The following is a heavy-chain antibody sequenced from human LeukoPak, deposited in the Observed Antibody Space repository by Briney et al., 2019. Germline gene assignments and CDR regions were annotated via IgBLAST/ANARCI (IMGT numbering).Heavy chain of an antibody. CDR2: IRSKAYGETA. V-gene: IGHV3-49*04. Sequence: GGSLRLSCATSGFTFSDYWMSWVRQAPGKGLEWVGFIRSKAYGETADYAASVKGRFTISRDDSKAIAYLQMNSLKTEDTAVYHCTRDRGAYSLYDYWGQETLVTVSS. J-gene: IGHJ4*02. CDR1: GFTFSDYW. CDR3: TRDRGAYSLYDY. D-gene: IGHD4-11*01.